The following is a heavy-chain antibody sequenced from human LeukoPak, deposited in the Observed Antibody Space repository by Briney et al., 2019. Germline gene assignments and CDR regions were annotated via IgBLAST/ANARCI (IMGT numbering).Heavy chain of an antibody. CDR2: IYHTGST. D-gene: IGHD4-23*01. V-gene: IGHV4-4*02. J-gene: IGHJ4*02. CDR3: ARNGGNSDVDD. CDR1: GGSITSNNW. Sequence: SETLSLTCAVSGGSITSNNWWTWVRQPPGKGLEWIGEIYHTGSTNYNPSLMSRVSISLDKSKRQSSLNLSSVTAADTAVYYCARNGGNSDVDDWGQGTLVTVSP.